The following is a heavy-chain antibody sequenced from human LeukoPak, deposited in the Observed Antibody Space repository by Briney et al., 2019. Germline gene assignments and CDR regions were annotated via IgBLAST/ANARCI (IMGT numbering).Heavy chain of an antibody. CDR3: ARGYYDILTGYSPDFDY. Sequence: GGSLRLSRAASGFTFSSYSMNWVRHAPGKGLEWVSSISSSSSYIYYADSVKGRFTISRDNAKNSLYLQMNSLRGEDTAVYYCARGYYDILTGYSPDFDYWGQETLVTVSS. CDR2: ISSSSSYI. V-gene: IGHV3-21*01. J-gene: IGHJ4*02. CDR1: GFTFSSYS. D-gene: IGHD3-9*01.